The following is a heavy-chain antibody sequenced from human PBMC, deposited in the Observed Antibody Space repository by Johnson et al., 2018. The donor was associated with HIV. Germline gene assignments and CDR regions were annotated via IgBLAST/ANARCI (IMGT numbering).Heavy chain of an antibody. CDR1: GFSFDDYT. V-gene: IGHV3-NL1*01. Sequence: QVQLVESGGGVVRPGGSLRLSCAASGFSFDDYTMHWVRQAPGKGLEWVSVIYSGGSTYYADSVKGRFTISRDNSKNTLYLQMNSLRAEDTAVYYCAKDQYRKLTTVAGIWGQGTMVTVSS. J-gene: IGHJ3*02. CDR2: IYSGGST. CDR3: AKDQYRKLTTVAGI. D-gene: IGHD4-17*01.